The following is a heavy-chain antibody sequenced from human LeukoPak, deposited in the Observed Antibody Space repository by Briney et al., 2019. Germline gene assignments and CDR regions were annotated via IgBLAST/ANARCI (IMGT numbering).Heavy chain of an antibody. J-gene: IGHJ6*03. CDR1: GFTFSSFW. Sequence: GGSLRLSCTASGFTFSSFWMSWVRQAPGKGLEWVANIKQDGSEKYYVDSVKGRFTISRDNAKKSLYLQMNSLRAEDKAVYYCTRVPSYSDSSGDRSFYYYYYMDVWGKGTTVTVSS. D-gene: IGHD3-22*01. V-gene: IGHV3-7*01. CDR3: TRVPSYSDSSGDRSFYYYYYMDV. CDR2: IKQDGSEK.